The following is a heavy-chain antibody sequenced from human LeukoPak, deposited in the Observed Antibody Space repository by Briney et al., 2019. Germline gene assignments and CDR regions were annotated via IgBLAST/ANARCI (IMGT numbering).Heavy chain of an antibody. Sequence: SVKVSCKASGGTFSSYAISWVRQAPGQGLEWMGGIIPVFGTANYAQKFQGRVTITADKSTSTAYMELSSLRSEDTAVYYCARERLLKVGAKRWFDPWGQGTLVTVSS. J-gene: IGHJ5*02. CDR2: IIPVFGTA. D-gene: IGHD1-26*01. CDR3: ARERLLKVGAKRWFDP. V-gene: IGHV1-69*06. CDR1: GGTFSSYA.